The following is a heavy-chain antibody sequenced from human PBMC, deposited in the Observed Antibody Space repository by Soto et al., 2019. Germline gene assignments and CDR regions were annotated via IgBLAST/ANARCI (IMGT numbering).Heavy chain of an antibody. D-gene: IGHD2-21*02. V-gene: IGHV2-5*02. CDR2: IYWDDDK. CDR1: GFSLTTNDMG. J-gene: IGHJ4*02. Sequence: QIALEESGPTLVKPTQTLTLTCTFSGFSLTTNDMGVGWIRQPPGKALEWLALIYWDDDKRYSPSLKSRLTITKDTSKHQVVLTMTNMDPVDTATYYCARCVGGGNSCYFDFWGQGTLVTVSS. CDR3: ARCVGGGNSCYFDF.